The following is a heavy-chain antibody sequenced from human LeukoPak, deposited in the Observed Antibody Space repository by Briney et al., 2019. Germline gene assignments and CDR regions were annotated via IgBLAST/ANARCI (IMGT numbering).Heavy chain of an antibody. CDR2: ISSGSRSF. V-gene: IGHV3-21*04. Sequence: GGSLSLSCAASGFFFISYTMNWVRTAPGRGLEWVALISSGSRSFYSPASVKGRFTISRDNAKTSLYLQMNSLRAEDTALYYCAKDVGGGYSFITMVRGVRTDQIDYWGQGTLVTVSS. CDR3: AKDVGGGYSFITMVRGVRTDQIDY. D-gene: IGHD3-10*01. J-gene: IGHJ4*02. CDR1: GFFFISYT.